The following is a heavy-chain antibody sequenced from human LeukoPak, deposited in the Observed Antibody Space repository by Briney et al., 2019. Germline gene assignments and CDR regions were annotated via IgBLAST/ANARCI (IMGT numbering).Heavy chain of an antibody. CDR3: ARIAAAGTGVVYYYYGMDV. J-gene: IGHJ6*02. D-gene: IGHD6-13*01. V-gene: IGHV4-39*01. Sequence: SETLSLTCTVSGGSISSSSYYWGWIRQPPGKGLEWIGSIYYSGSTYYNPSLKSRVTMSVDTSKNQFSLKLSSVTAADTAVYYCARIAAAGTGVVYYYYGMDVWGQGTTVTVSS. CDR2: IYYSGST. CDR1: GGSISSSSYY.